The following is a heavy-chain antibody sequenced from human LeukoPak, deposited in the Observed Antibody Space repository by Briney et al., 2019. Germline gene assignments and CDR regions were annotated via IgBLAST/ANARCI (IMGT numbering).Heavy chain of an antibody. CDR3: ESGSGRLVDN. D-gene: IGHD3-10*01. J-gene: IGHJ4*02. V-gene: IGHV3-7*01. CDR1: EFTLSKDW. Sequence: GGSLRLSCAASEFTLSKDWMSWVRQAPGRGLEWVANIRLDGSEIYYADSGKGRFTISRDNAKNSLYLQMNGIRAEETAVYYGESGSGRLVDNWGQGTLVTVSS. CDR2: IRLDGSEI.